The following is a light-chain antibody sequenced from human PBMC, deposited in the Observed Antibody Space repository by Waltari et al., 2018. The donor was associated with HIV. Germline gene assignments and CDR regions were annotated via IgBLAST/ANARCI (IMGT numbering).Light chain of an antibody. CDR2: NNN. V-gene: IGLV1-40*01. J-gene: IGLJ2*01. Sequence: QSVLTQPPSMSAAPGQRLTIPCTGSSSAIGAPYDVHWYQQLPGTAPKLLIYNNNNRPSGVPDRFSGSKSGTSASLAITGLQPEDEAEYFCQSYDNSLKVIFGGGTRLTVL. CDR1: SSAIGAPYD. CDR3: QSYDNSLKVI.